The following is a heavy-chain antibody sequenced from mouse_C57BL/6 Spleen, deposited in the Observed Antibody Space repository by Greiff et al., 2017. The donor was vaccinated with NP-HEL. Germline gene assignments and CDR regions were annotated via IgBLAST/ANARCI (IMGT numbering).Heavy chain of an antibody. V-gene: IGHV3-6*01. J-gene: IGHJ3*01. Sequence: ESGPGLVKPSQSLSLTCSVTGYSITSGYYWNWIRQFPGNKLEWMGYISYDGSNNYNPSLKNRISITRDTSKNQFFLKLNSVTTEDTATYYCARESYSNYPAWFAYWGQGTLVTVSA. CDR1: GYSITSGYY. CDR3: ARESYSNYPAWFAY. CDR2: ISYDGSN. D-gene: IGHD2-5*01.